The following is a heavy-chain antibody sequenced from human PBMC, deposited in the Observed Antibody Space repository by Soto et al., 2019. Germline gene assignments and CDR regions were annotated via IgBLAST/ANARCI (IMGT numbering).Heavy chain of an antibody. V-gene: IGHV4-59*08. CDR2: IYNSGST. Sequence: PSETLSLTCTVSGGSISSYYWSWIRQPPGKGLEWIGYIYNSGSTNYNPSLKNRVTISIDTSKNQLSLKLNSVTAADTAVYYCARHLYTNGWYRWFDPWGQGTLVTVSS. CDR3: ARHLYTNGWYRWFDP. D-gene: IGHD6-19*01. CDR1: GGSISSYY. J-gene: IGHJ5*02.